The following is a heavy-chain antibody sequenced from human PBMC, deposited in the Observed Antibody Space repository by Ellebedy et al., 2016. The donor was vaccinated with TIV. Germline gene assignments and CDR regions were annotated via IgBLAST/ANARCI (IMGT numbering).Heavy chain of an antibody. CDR3: ARDQAVLRYFDCFDY. CDR2: ISAYNGNT. V-gene: IGHV1-18*01. CDR1: GYTFTSYG. D-gene: IGHD3-9*01. Sequence: ASVKVSCKASGYTFTSYGISWVRQAPGQGLEWMGWISAYNGNTNYAQKLQGRVTMTTDTSTSTAYMELRSLRSDDTAVYYCARDQAVLRYFDCFDYWGQGTLVTVSS. J-gene: IGHJ4*02.